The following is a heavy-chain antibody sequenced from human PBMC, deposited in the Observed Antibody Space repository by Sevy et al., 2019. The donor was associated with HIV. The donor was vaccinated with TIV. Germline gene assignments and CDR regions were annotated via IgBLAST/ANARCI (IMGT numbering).Heavy chain of an antibody. V-gene: IGHV3-48*03. CDR3: ARVQDSSGYSPAHAFDI. CDR1: GFTFSSYE. CDR2: ISSSGSTI. Sequence: GGSLRLSCAASGFTFSSYEMNWVRQAPGKGLEWVSYISSSGSTIYYADSVKGRFTISRDNAKNSLYLQMNSLRAEDTAVYYCARVQDSSGYSPAHAFDIWGQGTMVTV. J-gene: IGHJ3*02. D-gene: IGHD3-22*01.